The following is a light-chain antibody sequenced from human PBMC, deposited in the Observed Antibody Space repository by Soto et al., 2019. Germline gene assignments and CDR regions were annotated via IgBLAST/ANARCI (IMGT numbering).Light chain of an antibody. Sequence: QSVLTQPAPVSGSPGQSITISCTGTSSDVGAYDYVSWYQQHPDKAPKLMIYEVSYRPSGVSNRFSGSKSVNTATLTISGLQAEDEADYYCSSYTSSSTRVFGTGTKLTVL. J-gene: IGLJ1*01. CDR1: SSDVGAYDY. V-gene: IGLV2-14*03. CDR3: SSYTSSSTRV. CDR2: EVS.